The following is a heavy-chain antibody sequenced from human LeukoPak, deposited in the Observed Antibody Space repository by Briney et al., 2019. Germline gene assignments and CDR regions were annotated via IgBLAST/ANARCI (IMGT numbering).Heavy chain of an antibody. CDR2: ISSSSSTI. CDR1: GFTFSSYS. V-gene: IGHV3-48*01. J-gene: IGHJ4*02. Sequence: GGSLRLPCAASGFTFSSYSMNWVRQAPGKGLEWVSYISSSSSTIYYADSVKGRFTISRDNAKNSLYLQMNSLRAEDTAVYYCARDRGLVVVVPAAISAFDYWGQGTLVTVSS. D-gene: IGHD2-2*02. CDR3: ARDRGLVVVVPAAISAFDY.